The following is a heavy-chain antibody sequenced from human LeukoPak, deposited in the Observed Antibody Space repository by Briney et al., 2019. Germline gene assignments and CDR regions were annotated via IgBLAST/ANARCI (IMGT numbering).Heavy chain of an antibody. D-gene: IGHD3-22*01. CDR1: GGSISSYY. V-gene: IGHV4-59*08. CDR3: ARQLGYYDSSGLDAFDI. CDR2: IYYSGST. Sequence: PSETLSLTCTVSGGSISSYYWSWIRQPPGKRQEWIGYIYYSGSTNYNPSLKSRVTISVDTSKNQFSLKLSSVTAADTAVYYCARQLGYYDSSGLDAFDIWGQGTMVTVSS. J-gene: IGHJ3*02.